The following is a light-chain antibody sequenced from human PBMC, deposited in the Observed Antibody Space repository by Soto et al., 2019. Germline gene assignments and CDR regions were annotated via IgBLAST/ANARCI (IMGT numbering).Light chain of an antibody. V-gene: IGKV3-15*01. CDR2: DAS. CDR1: QSVRSH. J-gene: IGKJ4*01. Sequence: EVVMTQSPATLSVSPGERATLSCRASQSVRSHIAWYQQKPGQAPRLLMYDASTRATGIPARFSDSGSGTEFTLTISSLQSEDFATYYCQQVKSYPRTFGGGTKVEIK. CDR3: QQVKSYPRT.